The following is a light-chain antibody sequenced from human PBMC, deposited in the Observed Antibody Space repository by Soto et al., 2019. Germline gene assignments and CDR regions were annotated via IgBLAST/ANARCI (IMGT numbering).Light chain of an antibody. J-gene: IGKJ5*01. Sequence: DIQMTQSPSSLSVSVGDRDTLTCQASQDITTNLNWYQQTPGTAPKPLIYDAADLEAGVPSRFSGSGSGTNFTFTISSLQPEDIATYFCQQYDNLPITFGQGTRLEIK. CDR1: QDITTN. CDR2: DAA. CDR3: QQYDNLPIT. V-gene: IGKV1-33*01.